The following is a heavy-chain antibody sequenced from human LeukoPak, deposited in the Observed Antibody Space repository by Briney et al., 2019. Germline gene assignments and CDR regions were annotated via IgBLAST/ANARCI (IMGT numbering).Heavy chain of an antibody. Sequence: PGGSLRLSCAASGFAFSSYGMTWVRQAPGKGLEWVSVISGSGGSTYYADSVQGRLNIPRDNSKNTLYLQMNSLRAEDTAVYYCAKGGCSTTTCLNWFDPWGQGTLVTVSS. J-gene: IGHJ5*02. CDR1: GFAFSSYG. CDR2: ISGSGGST. V-gene: IGHV3-23*01. CDR3: AKGGCSTTTCLNWFDP. D-gene: IGHD2-2*01.